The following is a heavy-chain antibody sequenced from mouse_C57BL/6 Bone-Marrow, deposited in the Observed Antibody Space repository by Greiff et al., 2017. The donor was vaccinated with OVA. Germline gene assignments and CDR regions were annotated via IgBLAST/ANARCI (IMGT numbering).Heavy chain of an antibody. CDR3: AGGLLQAWFAY. D-gene: IGHD2-3*01. CDR2: INPNNGGT. Sequence: VQLQQSGPELVKPGASVKISCKASGYPFTDYYMNWVKKSHGKSLEWIGDINPNNGGTSYNQKFKGKATLTVDKSSSTAYMELRSLTSEDSAVYYCAGGLLQAWFAYWGQGTLVTVSA. J-gene: IGHJ3*01. V-gene: IGHV1-26*01. CDR1: GYPFTDYY.